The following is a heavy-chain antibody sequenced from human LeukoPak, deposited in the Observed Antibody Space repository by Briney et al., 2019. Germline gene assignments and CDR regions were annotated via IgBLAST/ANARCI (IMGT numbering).Heavy chain of an antibody. D-gene: IGHD3-3*01. V-gene: IGHV4-34*01. CDR2: INHSGST. J-gene: IGHJ6*02. CDR3: ASTRPNAIFGVVNYYYGMDV. CDR1: GGSFSGYY. Sequence: SETLSLTCAVYGGSFSGYYWSWIRQPPGKGLEWIGEINHSGSTNYNPSLKSRVTISVDTSKNQFSLKLSSVTAADTAVYYCASTRPNAIFGVVNYYYGMDVWGQGTTVTVSS.